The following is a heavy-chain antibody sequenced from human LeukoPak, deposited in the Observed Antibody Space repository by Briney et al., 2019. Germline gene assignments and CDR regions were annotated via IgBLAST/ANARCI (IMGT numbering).Heavy chain of an antibody. V-gene: IGHV3-74*01. Sequence: PGGSLRLSCAASGNYWMHWVRQAPGKGLVWVSHINGDGSWTTYADSFEGRFTISKDNAKNTVYLQMNNLRAEDTAVYYCVSFYETYWGRGTLVTVSS. D-gene: IGHD2-2*01. CDR2: INGDGSWT. CDR3: VSFYETY. J-gene: IGHJ4*02. CDR1: GNYW.